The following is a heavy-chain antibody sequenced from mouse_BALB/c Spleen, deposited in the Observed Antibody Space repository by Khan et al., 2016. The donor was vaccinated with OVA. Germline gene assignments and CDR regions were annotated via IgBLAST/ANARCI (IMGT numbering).Heavy chain of an antibody. CDR2: IDPATGNI. D-gene: IGHD1-2*01. V-gene: IGHV14-3*02. J-gene: IGHJ4*01. CDR1: GFNIKDTY. CDR3: AITEILYYGSYVMDY. Sequence: VRLQQSGAELVKPGASVKLSCTASGFNIKDTYIHWVKQRPEQGLEWIGRIDPATGNIKYDPKFQGKATIIADTSSNTAYLHLSSLTSEDTAVYFCAITEILYYGSYVMDYWGQGTSVTVSS.